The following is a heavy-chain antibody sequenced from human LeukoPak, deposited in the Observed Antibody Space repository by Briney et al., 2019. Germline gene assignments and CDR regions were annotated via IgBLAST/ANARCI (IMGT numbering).Heavy chain of an antibody. Sequence: GGSLRLSCAASGFTFSSYWMSWVRQAPGKELEWVANIKEDGSEKYYVDSVKGRFTISRDSAKNSLYLQMNSLRAEDTAVYYCARVYYSNHYFDYWGQGTLVTVSS. V-gene: IGHV3-7*01. CDR1: GFTFSSYW. D-gene: IGHD4-11*01. J-gene: IGHJ4*02. CDR3: ARVYYSNHYFDY. CDR2: IKEDGSEK.